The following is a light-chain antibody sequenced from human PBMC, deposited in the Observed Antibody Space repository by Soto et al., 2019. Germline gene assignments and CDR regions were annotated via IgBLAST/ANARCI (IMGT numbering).Light chain of an antibody. CDR1: QSLLYSNGYTY. CDR2: LGS. CDR3: MQALQTPWT. J-gene: IGKJ1*01. Sequence: DIVMTQSPLSLPVTPGEPASISCRSSQSLLYSNGYTYLDWYLQKPGQSPQLLIYLGSSRASGVPDRFSGSGSGTDFTLTISRVEAEDVGIYYCMQALQTPWTFGQGTKVEIK. V-gene: IGKV2-28*01.